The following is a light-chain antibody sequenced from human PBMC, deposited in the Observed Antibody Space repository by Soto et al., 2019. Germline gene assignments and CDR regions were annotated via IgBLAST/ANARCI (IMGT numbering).Light chain of an antibody. J-gene: IGLJ3*02. CDR2: SNN. CDR3: ASWDDSLNGWV. CDR1: SSNIGKNA. Sequence: QLVLTQPPSASGTPGQRVTISCSGSSSNIGKNAVSWYQHLPGTAPKLLIYSNNQRPSGVPDRFSGSKSDTSASLAISGLQSEVEADYYCASWDDSLNGWVFGGGTKLTVL. V-gene: IGLV1-44*01.